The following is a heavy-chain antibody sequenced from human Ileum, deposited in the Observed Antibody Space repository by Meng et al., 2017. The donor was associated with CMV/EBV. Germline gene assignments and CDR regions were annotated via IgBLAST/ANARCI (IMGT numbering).Heavy chain of an antibody. CDR2: IIAANGNA. Sequence: IQWVRRAPGQGLEWLGWIIAANGNAKYSAEAQGRINISRGMSASTVYMELSSLGPENTALYYCAQDLKKLSDNYYDLLTATPNGAFDYWGQGTLVTVSS. D-gene: IGHD3-9*01. V-gene: IGHV1-3*03. CDR3: AQDLKKLSDNYYDLLTATPNGAFDY. J-gene: IGHJ4*02.